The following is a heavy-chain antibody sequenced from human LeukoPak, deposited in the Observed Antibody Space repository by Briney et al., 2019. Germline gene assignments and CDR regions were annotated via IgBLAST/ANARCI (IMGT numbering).Heavy chain of an antibody. V-gene: IGHV4-61*02. CDR3: ARAAAGTGRVDY. CDR2: IYTSGST. J-gene: IGHJ4*02. Sequence: PSQTLSLTCTVSGGSTSSGSYYWSWIRQPAGKGLEWIGRIYTSGSTNYNPSLKSRVTISVDTSKNQFSLKLSSVTAADTAVYYCARAAAGTGRVDYWGQGTLVTVSS. D-gene: IGHD6-13*01. CDR1: GGSTSSGSYY.